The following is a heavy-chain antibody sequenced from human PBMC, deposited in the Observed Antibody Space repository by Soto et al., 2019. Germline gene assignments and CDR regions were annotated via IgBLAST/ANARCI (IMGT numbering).Heavy chain of an antibody. V-gene: IGHV1-2*02. J-gene: IGHJ3*02. Sequence: GASVKVSCKASGYTFTGYYMHWVRQAPGQGLEWMGWINPNSGGTNYAQKFQGRVTMTRDTSISTAYMELSRLRSDDTAVYYCAFSYYYDSRAYAFDIWGQGTMVTVS. CDR3: AFSYYYDSRAYAFDI. CDR2: INPNSGGT. CDR1: GYTFTGYY. D-gene: IGHD3-22*01.